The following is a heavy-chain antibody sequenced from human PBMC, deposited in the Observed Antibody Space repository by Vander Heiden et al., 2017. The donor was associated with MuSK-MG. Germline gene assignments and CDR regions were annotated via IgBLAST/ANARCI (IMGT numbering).Heavy chain of an antibody. CDR3: ARGVPAFDV. J-gene: IGHJ3*01. CDR1: GFSLSTSAMR. V-gene: IGHV2-70*04. Sequence: QVTLTESGPSLVKPRQTLTLTCPFSGFSLSTSAMRVSWIRQPPGKALEWLARVDWEDNKFYSTSLKTRLTISQDSSKNQVVLTMTNMDPVDTATYYCARGVPAFDVWGQGTMGTVSS. D-gene: IGHD3-10*01. CDR2: VDWEDNK.